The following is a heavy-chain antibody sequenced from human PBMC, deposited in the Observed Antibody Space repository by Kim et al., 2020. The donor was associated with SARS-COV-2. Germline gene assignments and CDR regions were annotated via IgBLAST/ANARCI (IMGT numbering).Heavy chain of an antibody. CDR1: GFTVSSNY. CDR3: ARAAPLFQSPLKWSGPSPAIKPGGRVGLDAFDI. CDR2: IYSGGST. D-gene: IGHD3-3*01. Sequence: GGSLRLSCAASGFTVSSNYMSWVRQAPGKGLEWVSVIYSGGSTYYADSVKGRFTISRDNSKNTLYLQMNSLRAEDTAVYYCARAAPLFQSPLKWSGPSPAIKPGGRVGLDAFDIWGQGTMVTVSS. J-gene: IGHJ3*02. V-gene: IGHV3-53*01.